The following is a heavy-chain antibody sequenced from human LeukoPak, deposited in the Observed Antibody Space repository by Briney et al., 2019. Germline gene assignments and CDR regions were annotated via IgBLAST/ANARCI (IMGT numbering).Heavy chain of an antibody. CDR3: ARAGQPLDY. J-gene: IGHJ4*02. CDR1: GFIFSSYE. CDR2: ISTRSKSI. V-gene: IGHV3-48*03. D-gene: IGHD3-10*01. Sequence: GGSLRLPCAASGFIFSSYEMNWVRQAPGKGLEWISYISTRSKSIYYADSVKGRFTISRDDAENSLFLQMNSLRAEDTAVYYCARAGQPLDYWGQGTLVTVSS.